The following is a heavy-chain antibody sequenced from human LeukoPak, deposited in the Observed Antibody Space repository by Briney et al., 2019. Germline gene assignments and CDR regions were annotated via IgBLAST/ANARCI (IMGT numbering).Heavy chain of an antibody. CDR2: ISDSGGST. CDR3: VRGYSFGPYGMDV. D-gene: IGHD2-15*01. CDR1: GFPLSSYA. Sequence: GGSLRLSCSASGFPLSSYAMHWVRQAPGQGLEYVSAISDSGGSTYYADSVKGRFTISRDNSKNTLYLQMSSLRAEDTAVYFCVRGYSFGPYGMDVWGQGTTVTVSS. V-gene: IGHV3-64D*09. J-gene: IGHJ6*02.